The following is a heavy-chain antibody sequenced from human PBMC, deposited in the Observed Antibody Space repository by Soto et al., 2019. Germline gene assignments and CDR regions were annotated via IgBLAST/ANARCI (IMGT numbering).Heavy chain of an antibody. D-gene: IGHD6-13*01. CDR1: GGSISSYY. J-gene: IGHJ4*02. V-gene: IGHV4-59*01. Sequence: SETLSLTCTVSGGSISSYYWSWIRQPPGKGLEWIGYIYYSGSTNYNPSLKSRVTISVDTSKNQFSPKLSSVTAADTAVYYCARDVSAAAGTGFAYWGQGTLVTVSS. CDR2: IYYSGST. CDR3: ARDVSAAAGTGFAY.